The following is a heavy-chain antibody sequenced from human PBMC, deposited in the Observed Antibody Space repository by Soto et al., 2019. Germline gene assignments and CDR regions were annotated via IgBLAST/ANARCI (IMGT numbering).Heavy chain of an antibody. J-gene: IGHJ5*02. Sequence: ASVKVSCKASGYTFTSYGVHWVRQAPGQSLEWMGWVNAGNGRTIYSQRFQGRVSIIRDTSASTAYMDLSSLRSEDTAVYYCARDECNNVVFYTSSAPPWGQGTLVTVSS. V-gene: IGHV1-3*01. D-gene: IGHD2-8*01. CDR3: ARDECNNVVFYTSSAPP. CDR1: GYTFTSYG. CDR2: VNAGNGRT.